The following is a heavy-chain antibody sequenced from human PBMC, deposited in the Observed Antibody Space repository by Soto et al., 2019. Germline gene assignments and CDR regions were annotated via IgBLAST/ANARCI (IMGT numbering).Heavy chain of an antibody. D-gene: IGHD5-12*01. CDR2: IKEDGSEE. Sequence: PGGSLRLSCAASRFSFSNHWMNWVRQAPGKGLEWVAIIKEDGSEEHYVDSVKGRFTISRDNAKMSLYLQMNSLRVEDTAVYYCARGSGFLIDSWGQGSLVTVSS. J-gene: IGHJ4*02. CDR3: ARGSGFLIDS. CDR1: RFSFSNHW. V-gene: IGHV3-7*04.